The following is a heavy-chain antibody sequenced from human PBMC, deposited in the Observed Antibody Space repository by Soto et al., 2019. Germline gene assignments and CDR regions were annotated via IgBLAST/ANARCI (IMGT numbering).Heavy chain of an antibody. D-gene: IGHD3-10*01. CDR1: GFTFSSYA. CDR3: AKAIFRGGTVSYYYGMDV. Sequence: GGSLRLSCVASGFTFSSYAMTWVRQAPGKGLEWVSFISGSGDTTYYADSVKGRFTISRDNSKNTLYLQMNSLRAEETAVFYCAKAIFRGGTVSYYYGMDVWGQGTTVTGSS. J-gene: IGHJ6*02. V-gene: IGHV3-23*01. CDR2: ISGSGDTT.